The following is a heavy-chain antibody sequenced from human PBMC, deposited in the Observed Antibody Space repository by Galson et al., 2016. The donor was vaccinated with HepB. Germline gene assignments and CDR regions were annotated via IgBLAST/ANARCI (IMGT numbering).Heavy chain of an antibody. V-gene: IGHV1-46*03. CDR2: INPIGGST. D-gene: IGHD2-8*01. CDR1: GYTFTSYY. J-gene: IGHJ6*04. CDR3: ARDVVLEITYYYYGIDV. Sequence: SVKVSCKASGYTFTSYYIHWVRQAPGQGLEWMGIINPIGGSTSYAQKFQGRLTMTRDTSTSTVYMELSSLRSEDTAVYYCARDVVLEITYYYYGIDVRGKGTPVTVSS.